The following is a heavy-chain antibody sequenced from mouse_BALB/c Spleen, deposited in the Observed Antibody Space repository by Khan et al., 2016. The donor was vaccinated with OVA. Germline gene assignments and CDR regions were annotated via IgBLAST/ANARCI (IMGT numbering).Heavy chain of an antibody. CDR1: GDSITSGF. V-gene: IGHV3-8*02. Sequence: EVELVESGPSLVKPSQTLSLTCSVTGDSITSGFWNWIRNFPGNKLEYMGYISSSDSTFYNPSLKRRISITRDTSKNQYYLQFNSVTTEDTATYYCARWNYRYDGYFDYWGQGTTLTVSS. CDR2: ISSSDST. J-gene: IGHJ2*01. D-gene: IGHD2-14*01. CDR3: ARWNYRYDGYFDY.